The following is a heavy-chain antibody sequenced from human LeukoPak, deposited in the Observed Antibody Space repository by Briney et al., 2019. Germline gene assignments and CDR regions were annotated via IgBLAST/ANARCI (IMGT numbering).Heavy chain of an antibody. V-gene: IGHV3-48*04. Sequence: GGSLRLSCAASGFTFSSYSMNWVRQAPGKGLEWVSYSSSSGSTIHYADSVKGRFTISRDNAKNTLYLQMNSLRAEDTAVYYCATSSSYDWGQGTLVTVSS. CDR3: ATSSSYD. J-gene: IGHJ4*02. CDR2: SSSSGSTI. D-gene: IGHD6-13*01. CDR1: GFTFSSYS.